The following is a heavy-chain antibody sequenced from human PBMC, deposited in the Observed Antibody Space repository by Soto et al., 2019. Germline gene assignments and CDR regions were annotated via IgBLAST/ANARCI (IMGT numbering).Heavy chain of an antibody. V-gene: IGHV3-33*01. CDR1: GFTFRNYG. CDR2: IWFDGSNP. CDR3: PGPSGVEGTYVPFNI. J-gene: IGHJ3*02. D-gene: IGHD3-10*02. Sequence: GGSLRLSCVASGFTFRNYGMHWVRQAPDKGLEWVAVIWFDGSNPGYADSVKGRFTISRDNSKNTLYLHMNRLRAEDTAVYSFPGPSGVEGTYVPFNIWGQGTMVTVSS.